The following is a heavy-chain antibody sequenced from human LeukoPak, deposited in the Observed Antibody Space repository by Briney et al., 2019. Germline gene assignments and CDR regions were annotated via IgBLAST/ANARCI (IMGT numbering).Heavy chain of an antibody. CDR2: INPSGGST. J-gene: IGHJ4*02. CDR3: ARAALSSRVLVVVVAAHFDY. V-gene: IGHV1-46*01. Sequence: ASVKVSCKASGYTFTGYYMHWVRQAPGQGLEWMGIINPSGGSTSYAQKFQGRVTMTRDMSTSTVYMELSSLRSEDTAVYYCARAALSSRVLVVVVAAHFDYWGQGTLVTVSS. D-gene: IGHD2-15*01. CDR1: GYTFTGYY.